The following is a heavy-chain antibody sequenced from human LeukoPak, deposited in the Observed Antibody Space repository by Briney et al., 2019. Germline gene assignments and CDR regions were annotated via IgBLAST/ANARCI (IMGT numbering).Heavy chain of an antibody. V-gene: IGHV4-34*01. CDR1: GGSFSGYY. CDR2: INHSGST. D-gene: IGHD6-13*01. J-gene: IGHJ6*03. Sequence: SETLSLTCAVYGGSFSGYYWSWIRQPPGKGLEWIGEINHSGSTNYNPSLKGRVTISVDTSKNQFSLKLSSVTAADTAVYYCARGGGYSSSWYTIDYYYYMDVWGKGTTVTVSS. CDR3: ARGGGYSSSWYTIDYYYYMDV.